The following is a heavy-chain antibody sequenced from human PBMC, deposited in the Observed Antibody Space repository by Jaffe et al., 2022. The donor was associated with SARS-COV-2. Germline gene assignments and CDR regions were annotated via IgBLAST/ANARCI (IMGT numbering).Heavy chain of an antibody. J-gene: IGHJ3*02. D-gene: IGHD6-25*01. CDR3: AVAAEKDGFDPLDI. V-gene: IGHV1-46*04. Sequence: QVQLVQSGAEVKKPGASVKISCEASGDTLRSHFVHWVRQAPGQGLEWMGLITVRGGTTSYTQKLEGRLTVAWDTPMSTVSMELTNLGFEDTAVYYCAVAAEKDGFDPLDIWGPGTVVTVAS. CDR2: ITVRGGTT. CDR1: GDTLRSHF.